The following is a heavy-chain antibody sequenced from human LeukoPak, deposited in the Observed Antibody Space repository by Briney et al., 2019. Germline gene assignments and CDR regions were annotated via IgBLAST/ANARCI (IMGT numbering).Heavy chain of an antibody. Sequence: SETLSLTCAVYGGSFSGYYWSWIRQPPGKGLEWIGEINHSGSTNYNPSLKSQVTISVDTSKNQFSLKLRSVTAADTAVYYCARKGGRYYGSGSYSSNWFDPWGQGTLVTVSS. J-gene: IGHJ5*02. CDR2: INHSGST. D-gene: IGHD3-10*01. CDR1: GGSFSGYY. CDR3: ARKGGRYYGSGSYSSNWFDP. V-gene: IGHV4-34*01.